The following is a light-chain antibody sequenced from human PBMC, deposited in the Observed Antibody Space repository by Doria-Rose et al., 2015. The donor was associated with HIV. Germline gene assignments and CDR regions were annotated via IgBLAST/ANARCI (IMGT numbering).Light chain of an antibody. V-gene: IGKV3-20*01. CDR3: HQYASSRT. Sequence: TQSPGTLSLSPGARATLSCRASQSVSANYLAWYQQRPGQSHRLLIYGASSRATDIPDRFSGSGSGTDFTLTISRLEPEDFAVHYCHQYASSRTFGQGTKVEIK. J-gene: IGKJ1*01. CDR1: QSVSANY. CDR2: GAS.